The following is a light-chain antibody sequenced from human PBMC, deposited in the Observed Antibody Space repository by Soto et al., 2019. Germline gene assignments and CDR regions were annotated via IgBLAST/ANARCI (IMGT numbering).Light chain of an antibody. CDR3: CSYAGNSLWV. V-gene: IGLV2-11*01. CDR1: SSDVGGYNY. Sequence: QSALTQPRSVSGSPGQSVTISCTGTSSDVGGYNYVSWYQQHPGKAPKLVIYDVSKRPSGVPDRFSGSKSGNTASLTISGLQAEDEADYYCCSYAGNSLWVFHGGSKLTVL. CDR2: DVS. J-gene: IGLJ3*02.